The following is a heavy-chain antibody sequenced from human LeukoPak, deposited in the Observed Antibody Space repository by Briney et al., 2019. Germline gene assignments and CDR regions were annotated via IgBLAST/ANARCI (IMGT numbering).Heavy chain of an antibody. CDR1: GFTFSSYA. D-gene: IGHD3-9*01. J-gene: IGHJ4*02. CDR3: ARSRRYFDWYFDY. CDR2: ISYDGSNK. V-gene: IGHV3-30*04. Sequence: PGRSLRLSCAASGFTFSSYAMHWVRQAPGKGLEWVAVISYDGSNKYYADSVKGRFTISRDNSKNTLYLQMNSLRAEDTAVYYCARSRRYFDWYFDYWGQGTLVTVSS.